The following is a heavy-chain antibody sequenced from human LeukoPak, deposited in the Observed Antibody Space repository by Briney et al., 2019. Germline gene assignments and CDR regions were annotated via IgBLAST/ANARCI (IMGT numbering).Heavy chain of an antibody. V-gene: IGHV3-21*01. Sequence: GGALRLSCAASGFTFSSYSMNWVRQAPGKGLEWVSSLSSSSSYIYYADSVKGRFTISRDNARNTLNLQMNSLRAEDTAVYYCARDLGQYYDTSDNWFDPWGQGTLVTVSS. J-gene: IGHJ5*02. D-gene: IGHD3-22*01. CDR2: LSSSSSYI. CDR1: GFTFSSYS. CDR3: ARDLGQYYDTSDNWFDP.